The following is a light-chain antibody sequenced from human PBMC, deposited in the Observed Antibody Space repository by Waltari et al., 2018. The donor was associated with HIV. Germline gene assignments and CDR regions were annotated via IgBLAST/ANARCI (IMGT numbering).Light chain of an antibody. CDR1: QSISTY. J-gene: IGKJ2*01. CDR3: QQGYSSPYT. V-gene: IGKV1-39*01. Sequence: DIQMTQSPSSLSASVGDRVIITCRASQSISTYLNWYQQKPGKAPKLLIYAASNLQSGVPSGFRGGGSGTDFSLTISSLQPEDFATYYCQQGYSSPYTF. CDR2: AAS.